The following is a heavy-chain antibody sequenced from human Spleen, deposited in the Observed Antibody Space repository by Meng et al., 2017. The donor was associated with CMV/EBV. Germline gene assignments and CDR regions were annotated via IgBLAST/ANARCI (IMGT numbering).Heavy chain of an antibody. CDR2: IDSSSSYI. J-gene: IGHJ4*02. CDR1: GFTLSSYS. Sequence: GGSLRLSCAASGFTLSSYSMNWVRQAPGKGLEWVSSIDSSSSYIYYADSVKGRFTISRDNAKNSLYLQMNSLRAEDTAVYYCARGVDTSGYYLGYWGQGTLVTVSS. CDR3: ARGVDTSGYYLGY. D-gene: IGHD3-3*01. V-gene: IGHV3-21*01.